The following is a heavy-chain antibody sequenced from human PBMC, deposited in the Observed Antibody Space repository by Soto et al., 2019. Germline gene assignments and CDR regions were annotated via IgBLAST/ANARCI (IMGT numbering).Heavy chain of an antibody. CDR3: ARAGPNCYYYYGMDV. CDR2: ISYDGSNK. V-gene: IGHV3-30-3*01. CDR1: GFTFSSYA. Sequence: QVQLVESGGGVVQPGRSLRLSCAASGFTFSSYAMHWVRQAPGKGLEWVAVISYDGSNKYYADSVKGRFTISRDNSKNTLYLQMNSLRAEDTAVYYCARAGPNCYYYYGMDVWGQGTTVTVSS. J-gene: IGHJ6*02.